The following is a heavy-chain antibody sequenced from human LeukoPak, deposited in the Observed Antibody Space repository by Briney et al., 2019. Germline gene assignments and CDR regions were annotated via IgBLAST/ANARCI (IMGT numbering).Heavy chain of an antibody. CDR3: ARDSLYYGSGSYLGFDP. V-gene: IGHV1-18*01. J-gene: IGHJ5*02. CDR1: GYTFTRYG. CDR2: ISGYNGNT. Sequence: ASVKVSCRASGYTFTRYGISWVRQAPGQGLEWMGWISGYNGNTNYAEKLQGRVTMTTDTSTSTVYMELRSLRSDDTAVYYCARDSLYYGSGSYLGFDPWGQGTLVTVSS. D-gene: IGHD3-10*01.